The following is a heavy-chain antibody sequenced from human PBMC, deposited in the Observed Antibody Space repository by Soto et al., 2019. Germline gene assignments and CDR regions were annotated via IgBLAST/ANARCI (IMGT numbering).Heavy chain of an antibody. D-gene: IGHD3-22*01. Sequence: GASVKVSCKASGYTFTSYYMHWVRQAPGQGLEWMGIINPSGGSTSYAQKFQGRVTMTRDTSTSTVYMELSSLRSEDTAVYYCARDYNRSGYYPSYYYYYMDVWGKGTAVTVSS. CDR2: INPSGGST. CDR3: ARDYNRSGYYPSYYYYYMDV. V-gene: IGHV1-46*03. CDR1: GYTFTSYY. J-gene: IGHJ6*03.